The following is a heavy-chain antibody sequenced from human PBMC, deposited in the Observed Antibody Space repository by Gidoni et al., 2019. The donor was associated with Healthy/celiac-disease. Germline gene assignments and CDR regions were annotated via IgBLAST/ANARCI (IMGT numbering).Heavy chain of an antibody. CDR2: IYYSGST. V-gene: IGHV4-31*03. D-gene: IGHD2-21*02. J-gene: IGHJ3*02. CDR3: AREVTAIPTSAFDI. CDR1: GGSIRRGGYY. Sequence: QVQLQESGPGLVKPSQTLSLTCTVSGGSIRRGGYYWSWIRQHPGKGLEWIGYIYYSGSTYYNPSLKSRVTISVDTSKNQFSLKLSSVTAADTAVYYCAREVTAIPTSAFDIWGQGTMVTVSS.